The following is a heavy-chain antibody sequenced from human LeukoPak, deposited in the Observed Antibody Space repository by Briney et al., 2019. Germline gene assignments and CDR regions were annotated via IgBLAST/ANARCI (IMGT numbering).Heavy chain of an antibody. D-gene: IGHD3-9*01. CDR1: GFTFSSYS. J-gene: IGHJ4*02. CDR2: ISSSSSYI. V-gene: IGHV3-21*01. Sequence: GGSLRLSCAASGFTFSSYSMNWVRQAPGKGLEWVSSISSSSSYIYYADSVKGRFTISRDNAKNSLYLQMNSLGAEDTAVYYCARTGYDILTGYYYFDYWGQGTLVTVSS. CDR3: ARTGYDILTGYYYFDY.